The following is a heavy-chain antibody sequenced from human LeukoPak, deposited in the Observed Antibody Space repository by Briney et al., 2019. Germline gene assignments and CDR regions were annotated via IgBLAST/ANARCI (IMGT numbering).Heavy chain of an antibody. D-gene: IGHD3-22*01. CDR3: ARDGTRDSSGYYFDY. J-gene: IGHJ4*02. CDR2: INPNSGGT. CDR1: GYTFTGYY. Sequence: ASVKVSCKASGYTFTGYYMHWVRQAPGQGLEWMGWINPNSGGTNYAQKLQGRVTMTADTSTSTAYMELRSLRSDDTAVYYCARDGTRDSSGYYFDYWGQGTLVTVSS. V-gene: IGHV1-2*02.